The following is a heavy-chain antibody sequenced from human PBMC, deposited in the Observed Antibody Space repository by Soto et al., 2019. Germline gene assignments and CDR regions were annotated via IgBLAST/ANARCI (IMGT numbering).Heavy chain of an antibody. CDR2: TTGSGGTA. CDR1: ILSFDIYA. D-gene: IGHD5-12*01. J-gene: IGHJ6*02. V-gene: IGHV3-23*01. CDR3: AKHSAYDHYYGMDV. Sequence: EVQLLESGGGLVQPGGSLRLSCAASILSFDIYAMSWVRQAPGKGLEWVSATTGSGGTAYYAGSVKGRFTISRDNSKNTLYLQMDSLRAEDTAVYYCAKHSAYDHYYGMDVWGQGTTVTVSS.